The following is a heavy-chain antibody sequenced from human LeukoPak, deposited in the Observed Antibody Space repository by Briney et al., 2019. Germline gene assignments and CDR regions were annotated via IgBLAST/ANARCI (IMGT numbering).Heavy chain of an antibody. CDR1: GFTFSSYS. CDR2: ISSSSSTI. CDR3: ATSGGFVLPNAITGNWYMDV. Sequence: PGGSLRLSCAASGFTFSSYSMNWVRQAPGKGLEWVSYISSSSSTIYYADSVKGRFTISRDNAQNSLFLQMNSLRAEDTAVYFCATSGGFVLPNAITGNWYMDVWGRGTSVTVSS. V-gene: IGHV3-48*04. J-gene: IGHJ6*03. D-gene: IGHD2-2*01.